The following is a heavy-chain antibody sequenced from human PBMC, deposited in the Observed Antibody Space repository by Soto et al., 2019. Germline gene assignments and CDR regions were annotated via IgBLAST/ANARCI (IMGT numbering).Heavy chain of an antibody. V-gene: IGHV1-18*01. J-gene: IGHJ6*02. Sequence: ASVEVSCKASGYTFISFCLIWVLQAPGQGLQWMGWISPYNGNTDYGQKFQGRVTMTTDTSSSTAYMELRSLRSGDTAIYYCARPLDHYYYGMDVWGQGTTVTVSS. CDR3: ARPLDHYYYGMDV. CDR1: GYTFISFC. CDR2: ISPYNGNT.